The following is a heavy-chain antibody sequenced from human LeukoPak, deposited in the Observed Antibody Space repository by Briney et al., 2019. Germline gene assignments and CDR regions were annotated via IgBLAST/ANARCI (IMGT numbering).Heavy chain of an antibody. V-gene: IGHV1-18*01. D-gene: IGHD3-10*01. J-gene: IGHJ4*02. CDR2: ISAYNGNT. CDR3: ARDMITMVRGVITPFDY. CDR1: GYTFTSYG. Sequence: ASVKVSCKASGYTFTSYGISWVRQAPGQGLEWMGWISAYNGNTNYAQKLQGRGTMTTDTSTSTAYMELRSLRSDDTAVYYCARDMITMVRGVITPFDYWGQGTLVTVSS.